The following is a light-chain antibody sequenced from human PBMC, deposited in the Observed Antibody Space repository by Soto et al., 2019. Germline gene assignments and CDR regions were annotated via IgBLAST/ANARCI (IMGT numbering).Light chain of an antibody. Sequence: RVMTQSPFTLSVSPGERVTLSCRASQAISNNLAWYQPKPGQAPRLLILDASIRASGIPARFSGSGSGTEFTLTIRSLQSEDFAVYYCQQANDWPSTFGQGTRV. V-gene: IGKV3-15*01. CDR3: QQANDWPST. J-gene: IGKJ1*01. CDR2: DAS. CDR1: QAISNN.